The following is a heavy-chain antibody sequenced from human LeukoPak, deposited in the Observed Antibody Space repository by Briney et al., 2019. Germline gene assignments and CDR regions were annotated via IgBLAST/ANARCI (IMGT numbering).Heavy chain of an antibody. CDR2: FDPEDGET. Sequence: ASVKVSCKVSGYTLTKLSMHWVRQAPGKGLEWMGGFDPEDGETIYAQKFQGRVTMTEDTSTDTAYMELSSLRSEDTAVYYCATDLNPHGKPRGYWFDPWGQGTLVTVSS. V-gene: IGHV1-24*01. CDR3: ATDLNPHGKPRGYWFDP. D-gene: IGHD1-1*01. J-gene: IGHJ5*02. CDR1: GYTLTKLS.